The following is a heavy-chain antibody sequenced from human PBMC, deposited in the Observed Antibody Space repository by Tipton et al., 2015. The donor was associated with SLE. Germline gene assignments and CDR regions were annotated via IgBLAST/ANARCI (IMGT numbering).Heavy chain of an antibody. CDR3: ARGRPGIAAAGTYDY. CDR1: GGSFSGYY. Sequence: TLSLTCAVYGGSFSGYYWSWIRQPPGKGLEWIGEINHSGSTNYNPSLTGRVTISVDTSKNQFSLKLRSVTAADTAVYYCARGRPGIAAAGTYDYWGQGTLVTVSS. V-gene: IGHV4-34*01. CDR2: INHSGST. D-gene: IGHD6-13*01. J-gene: IGHJ4*02.